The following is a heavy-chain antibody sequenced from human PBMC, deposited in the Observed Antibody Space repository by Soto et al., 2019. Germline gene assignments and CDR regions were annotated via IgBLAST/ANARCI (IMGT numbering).Heavy chain of an antibody. J-gene: IGHJ4*02. CDR1: GYDFTTYG. CDR3: ARGRYGDY. D-gene: IGHD1-1*01. Sequence: QVHLVQSGAEVKKPGASVQVSCKGSGYDFTTYGITWVRRAPGQGLEWMAWISAHNGNTDYAQKLQGRVTVTRDTSTSTAYMELRRLRSDDTAMYYCARGRYGDYWGQGDLVTVSS. CDR2: ISAHNGNT. V-gene: IGHV1-18*01.